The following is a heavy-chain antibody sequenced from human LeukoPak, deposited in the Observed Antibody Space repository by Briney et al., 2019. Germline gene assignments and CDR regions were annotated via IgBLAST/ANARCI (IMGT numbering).Heavy chain of an antibody. CDR2: IYYSGST. CDR3: ARLGEYSYEIYFDY. V-gene: IGHV4-39*01. Sequence: SETLSLTCTVSGGSISSSSYYWGWIRQPPGKGLEWIGNIYYSGSTYYNPSLKSRVTISVDTSKNQFSLKLSSVTAADTAVYYCARLGEYSYEIYFDYWGQGTLVTVSS. CDR1: GGSISSSSYY. J-gene: IGHJ4*02. D-gene: IGHD5-18*01.